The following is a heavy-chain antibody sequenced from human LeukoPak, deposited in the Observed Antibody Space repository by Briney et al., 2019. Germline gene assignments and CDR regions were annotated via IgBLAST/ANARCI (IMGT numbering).Heavy chain of an antibody. V-gene: IGHV1-69*05. Sequence: AAVKVSCKASGGIFSSYAISWVRQAHGQGLEWMGGIIPIFGTANNAKKFQGRVTITTDESTSTAYMELRSLRSEDTAVYYYARGRAPSEVPAAMDSFDYWGQGTLVTVSS. D-gene: IGHD2-2*01. CDR1: GGIFSSYA. CDR3: ARGRAPSEVPAAMDSFDY. CDR2: IIPIFGTA. J-gene: IGHJ4*02.